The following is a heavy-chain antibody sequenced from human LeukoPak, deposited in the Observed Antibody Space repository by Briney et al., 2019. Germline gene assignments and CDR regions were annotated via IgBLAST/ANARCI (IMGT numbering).Heavy chain of an antibody. Sequence: SETLSLTCTVSGFSITTYYWSWIRQSPGNGLEWVGQIHSSGSTTYNPSLKSRVTISVDTSKNQFSLHLSSVTAADTAVYYCARDIREVGESHYFDYWGQGTLVTVTS. V-gene: IGHV4-59*01. CDR1: GFSITTYY. CDR3: ARDIREVGESHYFDY. J-gene: IGHJ4*02. D-gene: IGHD1-26*01. CDR2: IHSSGST.